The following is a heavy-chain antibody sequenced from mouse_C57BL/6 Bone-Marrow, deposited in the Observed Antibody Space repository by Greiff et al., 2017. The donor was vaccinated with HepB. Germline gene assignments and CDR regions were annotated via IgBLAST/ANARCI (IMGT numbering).Heavy chain of an antibody. CDR2: IDPENGDT. CDR3: TTGGRGFAY. J-gene: IGHJ3*01. V-gene: IGHV14-4*01. Sequence: EVQLQQSGAELVRPGASVKLSCTASGFNIKDDYMHWVKQRPEQGLEWIGWIDPENGDTEYASKFQGKATITADTSSNTAYRQLSSLTSEDTAVYYCTTGGRGFAYWGQGTLVTVSA. CDR1: GFNIKDDY.